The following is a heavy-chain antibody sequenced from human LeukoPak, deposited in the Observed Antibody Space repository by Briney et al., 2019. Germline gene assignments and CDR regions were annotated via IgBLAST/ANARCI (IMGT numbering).Heavy chain of an antibody. J-gene: IGHJ4*02. CDR3: AREAVLNDSSGYYYEDLDY. CDR2: IIPIFGTA. CDR1: GGTFSSYA. Sequence: ASVTVSCKASGGTFSSYAISWMRQAPGQGLEWMGRIIPIFGTANYPHKFRGRAIITTDDSTSTAYMELSSTTSEDTAVYYCAREAVLNDSSGYYYEDLDYWGQGTLVTVSS. D-gene: IGHD3-22*01. V-gene: IGHV1-69*05.